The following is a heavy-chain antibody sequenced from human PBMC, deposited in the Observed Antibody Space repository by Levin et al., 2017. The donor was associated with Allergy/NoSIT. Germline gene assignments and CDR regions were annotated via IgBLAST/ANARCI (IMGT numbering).Heavy chain of an antibody. CDR2: ISWNSGSI. D-gene: IGHD5-12*01. CDR1: GFTFDDYA. J-gene: IGHJ4*02. V-gene: IGHV3-9*01. Sequence: SLKISCAASGFTFDDYAMHWVRQAPGKGLEWVSGISWNSGSIGYADSVKGRFTISRDNAKNSLYLQMNSLRAEDTALYYCAKDRLIGGYDSGFDYWGQGTLVTVSS. CDR3: AKDRLIGGYDSGFDY.